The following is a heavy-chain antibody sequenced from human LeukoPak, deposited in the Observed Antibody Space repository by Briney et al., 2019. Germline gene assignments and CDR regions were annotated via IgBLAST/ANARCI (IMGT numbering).Heavy chain of an antibody. V-gene: IGHV3-30-3*01. J-gene: IGHJ4*02. Sequence: PGGSLRLSCAASGFTFSSYAMHWARQAPGKGLEWVAVISYDGSNKYYADSVKGRFTISRDNSKNTLYLQMNSLRAEDTAVYYCARSYSSSWLDYWGQGTLVTVSS. CDR3: ARSYSSSWLDY. D-gene: IGHD6-13*01. CDR1: GFTFSSYA. CDR2: ISYDGSNK.